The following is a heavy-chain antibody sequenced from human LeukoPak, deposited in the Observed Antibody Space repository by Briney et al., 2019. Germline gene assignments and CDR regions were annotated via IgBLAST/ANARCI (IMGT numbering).Heavy chain of an antibody. D-gene: IGHD3-16*01. Sequence: ASVKVSCKASGYTFTSYAMHWVRQAPGQRLEWMGWINAGNGNTKYSQKFQGRVTITRDTSASTAYMELSSLRSGDTAVYYCKVYDYVWGSFDYWGQGTLVTVSS. CDR3: KVYDYVWGSFDY. J-gene: IGHJ4*02. CDR1: GYTFTSYA. V-gene: IGHV1-3*01. CDR2: INAGNGNT.